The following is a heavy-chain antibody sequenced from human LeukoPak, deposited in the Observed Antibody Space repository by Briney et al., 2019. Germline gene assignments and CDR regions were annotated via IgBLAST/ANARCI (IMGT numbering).Heavy chain of an antibody. CDR3: ARRLSGWTRGFDY. Sequence: PSGTLYLPCAVSVGSISSSNWWSWVRQTPGKGLEWIGEIYHSGNTNYNPSLKSRVTISIDNSNGQFSLKLSSVTAADTAIYYCARRLSGWTRGFDYWGRGTLVTVSS. J-gene: IGHJ4*02. CDR2: IYHSGNT. V-gene: IGHV4-4*02. CDR1: VGSISSSNW. D-gene: IGHD6-19*01.